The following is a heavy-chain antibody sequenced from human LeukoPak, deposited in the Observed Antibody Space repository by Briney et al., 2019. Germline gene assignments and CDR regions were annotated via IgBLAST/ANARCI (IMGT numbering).Heavy chain of an antibody. CDR2: IYPSDSDT. V-gene: IGHV5-51*01. CDR3: ARASGYNYPYSDY. Sequence: GESLKISCQGSGYSFTDQWIGWVRQMSGKGLEFMGIIYPSDSDTRYSPSFQGQVTISADKSISTAYLQWSSLEASDSAIYYCARASGYNYPYSDYWGQGTLVTVSS. D-gene: IGHD5-18*01. CDR1: GYSFTDQW. J-gene: IGHJ4*02.